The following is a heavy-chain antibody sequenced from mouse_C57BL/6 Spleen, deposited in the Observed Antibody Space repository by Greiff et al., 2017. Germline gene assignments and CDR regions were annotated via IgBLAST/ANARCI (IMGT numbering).Heavy chain of an antibody. Sequence: VQLQQSGPELVKPGASVKISCKASGYAFSSSWMNWVKQRPGKGLEWIGRIYPGDGDTNYNGKFKGKATLTADKSSSTAYMQLSSLTSEDSAVYFCARGEYDYDGPFAYWGQGTLVTVSA. V-gene: IGHV1-82*01. D-gene: IGHD2-4*01. CDR1: GYAFSSSW. J-gene: IGHJ3*01. CDR3: ARGEYDYDGPFAY. CDR2: IYPGDGDT.